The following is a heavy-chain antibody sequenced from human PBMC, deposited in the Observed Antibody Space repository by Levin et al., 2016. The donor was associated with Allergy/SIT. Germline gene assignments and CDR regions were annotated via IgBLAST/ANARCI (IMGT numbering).Heavy chain of an antibody. CDR2: ISSSSDTI. V-gene: IGHV3-48*02. D-gene: IGHD6-19*01. CDR1: GFTFSTYS. Sequence: GGSLRLSCAASGFTFSTYSMSWVRQAPGKGLEWLSYISSSSDTISYADSVKGRFTISRDDAENTLYLQMNSLRDEDTAVYYCARSSSGWSVYWGQGTLVTVAS. CDR3: ARSSSGWSVY. J-gene: IGHJ4*02.